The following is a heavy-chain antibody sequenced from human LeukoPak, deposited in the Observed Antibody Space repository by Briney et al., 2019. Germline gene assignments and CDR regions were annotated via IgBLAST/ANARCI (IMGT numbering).Heavy chain of an antibody. V-gene: IGHV3-30*02. D-gene: IGHD3-10*01. J-gene: IGHJ4*02. CDR1: GITFSSYG. CDR3: AKEPYFYGSGTETHYFDY. CDR2: IRFDGRNT. Sequence: PGGSLTLSCTASGITFSSYGMHWVRQAPGKGLQWVALIRFDGRNTFYAESVKGRFTISRDISKNTFYLQMNSLRTEDTAVYYCAKEPYFYGSGTETHYFDYWGQGVLVTVSS.